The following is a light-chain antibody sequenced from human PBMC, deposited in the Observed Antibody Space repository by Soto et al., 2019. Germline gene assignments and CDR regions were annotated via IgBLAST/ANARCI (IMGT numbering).Light chain of an antibody. CDR1: QSISTW. J-gene: IGKJ4*01. Sequence: DIQMTQSPSTLSASVGDRVAITCRASQSISTWLAWYQQKPGKAPKLLISDASTLESGVPSRFSGSGSETEFTLSISSLQPEDFATYFCQQIYSAPLTFGGGTKGDIK. V-gene: IGKV1-5*01. CDR2: DAS. CDR3: QQIYSAPLT.